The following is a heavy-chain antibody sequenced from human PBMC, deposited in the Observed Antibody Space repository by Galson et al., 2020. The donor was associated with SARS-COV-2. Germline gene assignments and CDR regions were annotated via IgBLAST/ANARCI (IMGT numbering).Heavy chain of an antibody. V-gene: IGHV4-30-2*01. D-gene: IGHD4-17*01. CDR2: ISHSRGT. J-gene: IGHJ3*02. CDR3: ARLHYGEYAPEAFDI. CDR1: GTSISRGSYS. Sequence: SETLSLTCAVSGTSISRGSYSWNWIRQPPGKGLERIGHISHSRGTYYNPSLKSRVTISGDRSKNQFSLRLSSVTAADTAVYYCARLHYGEYAPEAFDIWGPGTRVTVAS.